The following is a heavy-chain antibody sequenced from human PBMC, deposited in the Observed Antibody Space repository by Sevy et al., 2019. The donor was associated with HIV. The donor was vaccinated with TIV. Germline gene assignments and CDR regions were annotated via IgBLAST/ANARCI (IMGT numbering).Heavy chain of an antibody. V-gene: IGHV3-23*01. CDR2: ISGSGGTT. J-gene: IGHJ6*02. CDR3: EKGDRTFYGMDV. CDR1: GFTFSTYT. D-gene: IGHD2-15*01. Sequence: GGSLRLSCAASGFTFSTYTMNWVRQAPGKGLEWVSAISGSGGTTYNADSLKGRFTISRDNSKNTLYLQMISLRAEDTAVYYCEKGDRTFYGMDVWGQGTTVTVSS.